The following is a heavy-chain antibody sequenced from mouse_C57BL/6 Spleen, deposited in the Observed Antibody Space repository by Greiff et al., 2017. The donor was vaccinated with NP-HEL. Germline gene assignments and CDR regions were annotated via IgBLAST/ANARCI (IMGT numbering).Heavy chain of an antibody. D-gene: IGHD1-1*01. CDR3: ARGLTTVASYFDY. Sequence: QVQLQQPGAELVRPGSSVKLSCKASGYTFTSYWMEWVKQRPGQGLEWIGNIYPSDSETHYNQKFKDKATLTVDKSSSTAYMQLSSLTSEDSAVYYCARGLTTVASYFDYWGQGTTLTVSS. V-gene: IGHV1-61*01. J-gene: IGHJ2*01. CDR2: IYPSDSET. CDR1: GYTFTSYW.